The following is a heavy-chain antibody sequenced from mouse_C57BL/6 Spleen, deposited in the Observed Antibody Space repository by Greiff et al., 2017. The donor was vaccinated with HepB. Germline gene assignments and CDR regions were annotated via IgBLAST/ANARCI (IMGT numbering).Heavy chain of an antibody. D-gene: IGHD1-1*01. J-gene: IGHJ3*01. CDR3: ARYYDSSSPWFAY. V-gene: IGHV7-3*01. Sequence: EVQLVESGGGLVQPGGSLSLSCAASGFTFTDYYMSWVRQPPGKALEWLGFIRNKANGYTTEYSASVKGRFTISRDNSKSILYLQMNALRAEDSATYYCARYYDSSSPWFAYWGQGTLVTVSA. CDR1: GFTFTDYY. CDR2: IRNKANGYTT.